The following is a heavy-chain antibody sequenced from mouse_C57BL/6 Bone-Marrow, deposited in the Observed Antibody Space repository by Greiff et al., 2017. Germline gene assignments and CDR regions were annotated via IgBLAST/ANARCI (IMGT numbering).Heavy chain of an antibody. Sequence: VQLVESGPGLVQPSQSLSITCTVSGFSLTSYGVHWVRQSPGKGLEWLGVIWRGGSTDYNAAFMSRLSITKDNSKSQVFFKMNSLQADDTAIYYCAKNRDYGSSYENFDVWGTGTTVTVSS. D-gene: IGHD1-1*01. CDR2: IWRGGST. V-gene: IGHV2-5*01. CDR1: GFSLTSYG. CDR3: AKNRDYGSSYENFDV. J-gene: IGHJ1*03.